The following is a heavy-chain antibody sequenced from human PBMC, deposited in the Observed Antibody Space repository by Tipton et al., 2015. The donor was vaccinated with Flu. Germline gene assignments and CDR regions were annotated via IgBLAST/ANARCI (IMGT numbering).Heavy chain of an antibody. V-gene: IGHV3-30*02. CDR1: GLTFNSYG. CDR3: AKGLHYYGMDV. J-gene: IGHJ6*02. D-gene: IGHD5-12*01. Sequence: SLRLSCEASGLTFNSYGMHWVRQAPGKGLEWVAFIRYDGTNKYYADSVKGRFTISRDNAKNSLYLQMNSLRAEDTALYYCAKGLHYYGMDVWGQGTTVTVSS. CDR2: IRYDGTNK.